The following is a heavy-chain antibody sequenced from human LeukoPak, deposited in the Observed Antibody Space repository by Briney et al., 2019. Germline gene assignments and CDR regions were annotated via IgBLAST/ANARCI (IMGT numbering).Heavy chain of an antibody. J-gene: IGHJ4*02. V-gene: IGHV3-74*03. CDR1: GFPFSPYW. Sequence: GGSLRLSCAASGFPFSPYWMHWVRQAPGKGLVWVSRINNDGSSTMYADSVEGRFTISRDNARNTLYLQMNSLRDDDTAVYYCARDYNSSPDYWGQGTLVTVSS. CDR2: INNDGSST. CDR3: ARDYNSSPDY. D-gene: IGHD6-13*01.